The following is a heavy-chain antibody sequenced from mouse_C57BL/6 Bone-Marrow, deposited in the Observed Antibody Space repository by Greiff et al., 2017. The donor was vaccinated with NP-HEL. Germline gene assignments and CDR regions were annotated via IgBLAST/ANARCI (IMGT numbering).Heavy chain of an antibody. V-gene: IGHV1-18*01. CDR3: ARRGLLRWFAY. D-gene: IGHD1-1*01. J-gene: IGHJ3*01. CDR1: GYTFTDYN. CDR2: INPNNGGT. Sequence: DVQLQESGPELVKPGASVKIPCKASGYTFTDYNMDWVKQSHGKSLEWIGDINPNNGGTIYNQKFKGKATLTVDKSSSTAYMELRSLTSEDTAVYYCARRGLLRWFAYWGQGTLVTVSA.